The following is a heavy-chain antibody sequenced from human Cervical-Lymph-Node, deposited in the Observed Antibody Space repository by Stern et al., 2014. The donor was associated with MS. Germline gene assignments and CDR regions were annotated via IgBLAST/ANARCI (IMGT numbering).Heavy chain of an antibody. D-gene: IGHD1-1*01. CDR2: SGSDGAT. CDR3: GKDLHYWSADS. Sequence: EVQLLGSGGGLVQPGGSLRLSCVASGFTFRNFAMTWVRQAPGKGLAWIAGSGSDGATHYAESVQGRFTISRDNSKNILYLQMNSLRAEDTAVYYCGKDLHYWSADSWGQGILVTVSS. V-gene: IGHV3-23*01. CDR1: GFTFRNFA. J-gene: IGHJ4*02.